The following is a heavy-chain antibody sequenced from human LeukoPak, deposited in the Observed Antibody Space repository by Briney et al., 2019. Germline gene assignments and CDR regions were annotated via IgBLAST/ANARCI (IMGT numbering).Heavy chain of an antibody. CDR3: ARGPAYMWLRAGSVCYFDF. J-gene: IGHJ4*02. CDR2: TTQSGTT. D-gene: IGHD3-10*01. V-gene: IGHV4-34*01. CDR1: GSSITAFY. Sequence: PSETLSLTCNVSGSSITAFYWSWIRQSPGNGLEWIGETTQSGTTDYNPSLKNRVSVSVDTSKNQFSLKLTSVTAADTAVYYCARGPAYMWLRAGSVCYFDFWGQGVLVTVSS.